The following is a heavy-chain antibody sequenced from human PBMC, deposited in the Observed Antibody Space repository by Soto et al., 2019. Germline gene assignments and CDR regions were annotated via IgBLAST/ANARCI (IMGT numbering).Heavy chain of an antibody. CDR3: ARHPNKQLGDNWFDP. CDR1: GGSISSSSYY. Sequence: SETLSLTCTVSGGSISSSSYYWGWIRQPPGKGLEWIGSIYYSGSTYYNPSLKSRVTISVDTSKNQFSLKLSSVTAADTAVYYCARHPNKQLGDNWFDPWGQGTLVTVSS. V-gene: IGHV4-39*01. D-gene: IGHD6-6*01. CDR2: IYYSGST. J-gene: IGHJ5*02.